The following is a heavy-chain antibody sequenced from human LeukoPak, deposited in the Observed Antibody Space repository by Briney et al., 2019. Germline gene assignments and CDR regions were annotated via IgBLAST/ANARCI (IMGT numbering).Heavy chain of an antibody. D-gene: IGHD2-2*01. J-gene: IGHJ6*02. Sequence: GGSLRLSCAASGFTFSSYGMHWVRQAPGKGLEWVAVISYDGSKKYYADSVKGRFTISRDNSKNTLYLQMNSRRAEDTAVYYCATDPIVVVPAASYYYGMDVWGQGTTVTVSS. CDR2: ISYDGSKK. CDR1: GFTFSSYG. CDR3: ATDPIVVVPAASYYYGMDV. V-gene: IGHV3-30*03.